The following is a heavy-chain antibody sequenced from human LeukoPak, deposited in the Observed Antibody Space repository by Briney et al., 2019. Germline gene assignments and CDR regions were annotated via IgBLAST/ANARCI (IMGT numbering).Heavy chain of an antibody. Sequence: GGSLRLSCAASGFTFSNYWMSWVRQAPGKGPEWMGNIKEDGSEAYYVDSVKGRFTISRDNAQNSLYLQMNSLRAEDTAVYYCARDSVAVAGWYWGQGTLVTVSS. CDR3: ARDSVAVAGWY. D-gene: IGHD6-19*01. CDR2: IKEDGSEA. J-gene: IGHJ4*02. CDR1: GFTFSNYW. V-gene: IGHV3-7*01.